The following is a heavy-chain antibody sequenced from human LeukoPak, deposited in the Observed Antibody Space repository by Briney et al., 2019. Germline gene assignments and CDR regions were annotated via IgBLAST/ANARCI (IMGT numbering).Heavy chain of an antibody. CDR2: INPSGGST. J-gene: IGHJ3*02. CDR3: ARGPYGSSGTPDAFDI. V-gene: IGHV1-46*01. D-gene: IGHD3-10*01. Sequence: ASVKVSCKASGYTFTSYYMHWVRQAPGQGLEWMGIINPSGGSTSYAQKFQGRVTMTRNTSTSTVYMELSSLRSEDTAVYYCARGPYGSSGTPDAFDIWGQGTMVTVSS. CDR1: GYTFTSYY.